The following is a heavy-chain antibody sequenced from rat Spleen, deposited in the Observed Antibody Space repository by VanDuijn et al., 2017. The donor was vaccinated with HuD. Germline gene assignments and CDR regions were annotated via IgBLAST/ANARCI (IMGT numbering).Heavy chain of an antibody. CDR2: ITTGGGNT. CDR3: ARRHYGYTDYFDY. D-gene: IGHD1-9*01. CDR1: GFTFSNYG. J-gene: IGHJ2*01. V-gene: IGHV5S13*01. Sequence: EVQLVESGGGLVQPGRSLKLSCAASGFTFSNYGMAWVRQAPTKGLEWVASITTGGGNTYYRDSVKGRFTISRDNAESTLYLQMDSLRSEATATYYCARRHYGYTDYFDYWGQGVMVTVSS.